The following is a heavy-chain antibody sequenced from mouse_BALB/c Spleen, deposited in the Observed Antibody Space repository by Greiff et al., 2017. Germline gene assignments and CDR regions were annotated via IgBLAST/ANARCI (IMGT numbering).Heavy chain of an antibody. V-gene: IGHV6-6*02. CDR3: TGYVAY. CDR2: IRLKSDNYAT. J-gene: IGHJ3*01. Sequence: EVMLVESGGGLVQPGGSMKLSCVASGFTFSSYWMSWVRQSPETGLEWVAEIRLKSDNYATHYAESVKGKFTISRDDSKSRLYLQMNSLRAEDTGIYYCTGYVAYWGQGTLVTVSA. D-gene: IGHD2-2*01. CDR1: GFTFSSYW.